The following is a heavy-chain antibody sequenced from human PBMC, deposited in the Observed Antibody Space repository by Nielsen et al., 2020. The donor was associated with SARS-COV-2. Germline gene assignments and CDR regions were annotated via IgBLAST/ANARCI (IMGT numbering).Heavy chain of an antibody. J-gene: IGHJ4*02. D-gene: IGHD5-18*01. V-gene: IGHV3-74*01. Sequence: GESLKISCAASGFTFADAWMHWVREAPGKGLGWILRINREGYTRDYADSVKGRFTISRDNAANTLSLQMRSLRAEDTAVYFCIRAGTYNYGLAYWGQGVLVKVSS. CDR3: IRAGTYNYGLAY. CDR1: GFTFADAW. CDR2: INREGYTR.